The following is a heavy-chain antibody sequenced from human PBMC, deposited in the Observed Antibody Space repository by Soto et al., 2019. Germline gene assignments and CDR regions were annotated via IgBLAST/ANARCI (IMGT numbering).Heavy chain of an antibody. J-gene: IGHJ6*02. CDR1: GGSISGYY. Sequence: KTSETLSLTCTVSGGSISGYYWSWIRQSPGKGLEWIGYIYYTESTNYNPSLKSRVTISLDTSKNQFSLKLSSVTAADTAVYYCAREEKHDYVPYGMDVWGQGTTVTVSS. CDR2: IYYTEST. CDR3: AREEKHDYVPYGMDV. D-gene: IGHD4-17*01. V-gene: IGHV4-59*01.